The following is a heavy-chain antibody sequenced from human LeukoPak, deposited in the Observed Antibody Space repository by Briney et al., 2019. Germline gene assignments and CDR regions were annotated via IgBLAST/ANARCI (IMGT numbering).Heavy chain of an antibody. Sequence: TSQTLSLTCTVSGGSISSGSYYWSWIRQPAGKGLDWIGRIYTSGSTNYNPSLKSRVTISVDTSKNQFSLKLSSVTAADTAVYYCARGNYGDYSNWFDPWGQGTLVTVSS. CDR1: GGSISSGSYY. D-gene: IGHD4-17*01. CDR2: IYTSGST. CDR3: ARGNYGDYSNWFDP. J-gene: IGHJ5*02. V-gene: IGHV4-61*02.